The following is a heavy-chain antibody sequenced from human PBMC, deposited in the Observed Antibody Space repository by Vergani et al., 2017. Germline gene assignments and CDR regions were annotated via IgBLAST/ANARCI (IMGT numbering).Heavy chain of an antibody. CDR2: ISYDGNNK. CDR3: ARRSGQGVQKTHYYYYMDV. CDR1: GFTFSSYA. Sequence: QVQLVESGGGVVQPGRSLRLSCAASGFTFSSYAMHWVRQAPGKGLEWVAGISYDGNNKYYADSVKGRFTISRDNSKNTLYLQMNSLRAEDTAVYYCARRSGQGVQKTHYYYYMDVWGKGTTVTVSS. J-gene: IGHJ6*03. V-gene: IGHV3-30*01. D-gene: IGHD1-1*01.